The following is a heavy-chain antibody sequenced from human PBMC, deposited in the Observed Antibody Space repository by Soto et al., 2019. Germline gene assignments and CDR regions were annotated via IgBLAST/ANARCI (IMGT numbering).Heavy chain of an antibody. CDR3: ARDHRPTMVRGVITYYFDY. CDR2: INPSGGST. V-gene: IGHV1-46*01. CDR1: GYTFTSYY. J-gene: IGHJ4*02. Sequence: GASVKVSCKASGYTFTSYYMHWVRQAPGQGLEWMGIINPSGGSTSYAQKFQGRVTMTRDTSTSTVYMELSSLRSEDTAVYYCARDHRPTMVRGVITYYFDYWGQGTLVTVSS. D-gene: IGHD3-10*01.